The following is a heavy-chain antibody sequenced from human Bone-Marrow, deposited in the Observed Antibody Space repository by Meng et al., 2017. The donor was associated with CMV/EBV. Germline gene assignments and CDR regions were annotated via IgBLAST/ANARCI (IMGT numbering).Heavy chain of an antibody. J-gene: IGHJ4*02. CDR3: ARRPIHDLLTGLDY. D-gene: IGHD3-9*01. V-gene: IGHV4-34*01. Sequence: SETLSLTCAVYGGSFSGYYWSWIRQSPGKGLEWIGEINDSGTSNYLPSLKSRVTISVDTSKNQFSQRMNSLIAADTAVYYCARRPIHDLLTGLDYWSQGTLVTVSS. CDR2: INDSGTS. CDR1: GGSFSGYY.